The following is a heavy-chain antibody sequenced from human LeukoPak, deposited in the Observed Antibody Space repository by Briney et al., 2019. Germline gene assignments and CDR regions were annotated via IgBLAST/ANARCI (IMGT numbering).Heavy chain of an antibody. CDR2: IIYSGGAT. J-gene: IGHJ4*02. Sequence: GGSLRLSCAASGFTFSRSAMTWVRQGPGTGLEFVASIIYSGGATYYADSVKGRFTISRDNSKNTLYLQMNSLRAEDTALYYCAKDGLYYDGSEHVYYFDSWGQGTLVTVCS. V-gene: IGHV3-23*01. CDR3: AKDGLYYDGSEHVYYFDS. D-gene: IGHD3-22*01. CDR1: GFTFSRSA.